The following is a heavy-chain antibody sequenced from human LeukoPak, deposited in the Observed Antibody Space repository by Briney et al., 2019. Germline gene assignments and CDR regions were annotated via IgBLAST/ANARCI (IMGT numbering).Heavy chain of an antibody. J-gene: IGHJ4*02. Sequence: GGSLRLSCTASGFTFGDYAMSWVRQAPGKGLEWVSFIRSKAFGGTTEYAASVKGRFTISRDDSKSIAYLQMNSLKTEDTAVYYCTRDVPPRKGSADYGSGTYRYYFDYWGQGTLVTVSS. CDR3: TRDVPPRKGSADYGSGTYRYYFDY. CDR1: GFTFGDYA. CDR2: IRSKAFGGTT. D-gene: IGHD3-10*01. V-gene: IGHV3-49*04.